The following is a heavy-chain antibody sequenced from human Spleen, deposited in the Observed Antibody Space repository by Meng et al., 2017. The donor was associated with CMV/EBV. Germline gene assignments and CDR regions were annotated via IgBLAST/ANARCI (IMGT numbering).Heavy chain of an antibody. CDR3: ARDSSAVHNWLDS. CDR2: ISSSGSIT. D-gene: IGHD1-26*01. J-gene: IGHJ5*01. V-gene: IGHV3-11*04. Sequence: CAASGFTFSDYYMTWIRQAPGRGLEWVSYISSSGSITKYLDSVKGRFTISRDNAKNSLFLQMNSLRVEDTAVYYCARDSSAVHNWLDSWGQGTLVTVSS. CDR1: GFTFSDYY.